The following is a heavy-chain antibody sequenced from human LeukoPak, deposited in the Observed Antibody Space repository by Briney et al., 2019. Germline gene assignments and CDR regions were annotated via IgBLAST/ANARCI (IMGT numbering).Heavy chain of an antibody. Sequence: SETLSLTCAVYGGSFSGYYWSWIRQPPGKGLEWIGEINHSGSTNYNPSLESRVTISVDTSKNQFSLKLSSVTAADTAVYYCARGRSMFDYWGQGTLVTVSS. CDR3: ARGRSMFDY. CDR2: INHSGST. V-gene: IGHV4-34*01. D-gene: IGHD2-8*01. CDR1: GGSFSGYY. J-gene: IGHJ4*02.